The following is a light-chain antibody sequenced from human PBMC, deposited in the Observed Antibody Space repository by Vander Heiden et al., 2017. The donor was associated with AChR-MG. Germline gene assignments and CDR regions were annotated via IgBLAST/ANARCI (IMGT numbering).Light chain of an antibody. J-gene: IGKJ2*01. V-gene: IGKV3-15*01. CDR2: GAS. Sequence: EIVMTQSPATLSVSPGERATLSCRASQSVSSNLAWYQQKPGQAPRLLIYGASTRATGIPARFSGSGSGTEFTLTISSLQSEDFAVYYCQQYNNWPRMYTFGQGTKMDIK. CDR3: QQYNNWPRMYT. CDR1: QSVSSN.